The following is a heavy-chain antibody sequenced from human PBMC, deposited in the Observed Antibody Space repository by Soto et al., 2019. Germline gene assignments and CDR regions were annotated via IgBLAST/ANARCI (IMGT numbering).Heavy chain of an antibody. CDR3: AKGNSKEQWLRFVFDAFDI. CDR1: GFTFSSYA. D-gene: IGHD5-12*01. J-gene: IGHJ3*02. CDR2: ISGSGGST. V-gene: IGHV3-23*01. Sequence: GGSLRLSCAASGFTFSSYAMSWVRQAPGKGLECVSAISGSGGSTYYADSVKGRFTISRDNSKNTLYLQMNSLRAEDTAVYYCAKGNSKEQWLRFVFDAFDIWGQGTMVTVSS.